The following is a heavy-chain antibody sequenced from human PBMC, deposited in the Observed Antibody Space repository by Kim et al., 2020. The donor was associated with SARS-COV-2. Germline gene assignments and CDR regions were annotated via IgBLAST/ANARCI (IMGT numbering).Heavy chain of an antibody. V-gene: IGHV1-18*01. Sequence: NDAQKPQGRVTVTTDTSTSTAYMELRSLRSDDTAVYYCASDNIQLWILDFWGQGTLVTVSS. CDR3: ASDNIQLWILDF. J-gene: IGHJ4*02. D-gene: IGHD5-18*01.